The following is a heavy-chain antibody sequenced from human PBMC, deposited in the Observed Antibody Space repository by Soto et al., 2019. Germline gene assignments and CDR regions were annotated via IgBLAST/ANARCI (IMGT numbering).Heavy chain of an antibody. D-gene: IGHD3-3*01. CDR2: ISYDGSNK. CDR1: GFTFSSYA. J-gene: IGHJ4*02. Sequence: PGGSLRLSCAASGFTFSSYAMHWVRQAPGKGLEWVAVISYDGSNKYYADSVKGRFTISRDNSKNTLYLQMNSPRAEDTAVYYCARERVVDFDYWGQGTLVTVSS. CDR3: ARERVVDFDY. V-gene: IGHV3-30-3*01.